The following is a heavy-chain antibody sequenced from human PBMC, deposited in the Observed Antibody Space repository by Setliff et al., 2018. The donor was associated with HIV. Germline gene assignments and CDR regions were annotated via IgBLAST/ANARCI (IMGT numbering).Heavy chain of an antibody. CDR2: INHSGGT. CDR1: GRSFSGYY. CDR3: ARGWGHDGFDF. Sequence: PSETLSLTCAVYGRSFSGYYWNWIRQSPGKELEWIGEINHSGGTNYNPSLKSRVTMSIDTSKNQFSLNVSSVTAADTAVYYCARGWGHDGFDFWGQGTMVTVSS. J-gene: IGHJ3*01. V-gene: IGHV4-34*01. D-gene: IGHD7-27*01.